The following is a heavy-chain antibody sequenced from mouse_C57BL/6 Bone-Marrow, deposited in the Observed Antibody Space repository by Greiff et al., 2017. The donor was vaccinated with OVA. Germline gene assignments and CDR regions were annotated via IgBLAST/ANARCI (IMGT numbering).Heavy chain of an antibody. Sequence: VQLQQSVAELVRPGDSVKLSCTASGFNIKNSYMHWVKQRPEQGLEWIGRIDPANGKTKYAPKFQGKGTITADSSSNTYYLQLSSLTSEDTANYYCARNFLRGYFDYWGQGTTLTVSA. J-gene: IGHJ2*01. CDR2: IDPANGKT. CDR3: ARNFLRGYFDY. V-gene: IGHV14-3*01. D-gene: IGHD3-3*01. CDR1: GFNIKNSY.